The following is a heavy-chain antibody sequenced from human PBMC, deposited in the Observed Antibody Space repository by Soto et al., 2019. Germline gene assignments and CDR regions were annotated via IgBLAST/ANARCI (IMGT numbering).Heavy chain of an antibody. J-gene: IGHJ4*02. V-gene: IGHV3-30*18. Sequence: QVQLVESGGGVVQPGRSLRLSCAASGFTFSNYGIHWVRQAPGKGLEWVAVISYDGSNKYYADSVKGRFTISRDNSKTTLYLQMNSLRAEDTAVYYCAKQEGVGYNYGHFDYWGQGTLVTVSS. CDR1: GFTFSNYG. D-gene: IGHD1-1*01. CDR2: ISYDGSNK. CDR3: AKQEGVGYNYGHFDY.